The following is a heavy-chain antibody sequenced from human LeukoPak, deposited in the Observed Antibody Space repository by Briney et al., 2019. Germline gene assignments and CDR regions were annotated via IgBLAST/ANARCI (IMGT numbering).Heavy chain of an antibody. V-gene: IGHV3-23*01. CDR1: AFSFRTYS. D-gene: IGHD3-22*01. Sequence: GGSLRLSCAASAFSFRTYSMSWVRQAPGKGLEWVSAISGSGGTAYYADSVKGRFTISRDNSKNTLYLQMNSLRAEDTAVYYCAKKGYYDGSGYYMYYFDHWGQGTLVTVSS. J-gene: IGHJ4*02. CDR3: AKKGYYDGSGYYMYYFDH. CDR2: ISGSGGTA.